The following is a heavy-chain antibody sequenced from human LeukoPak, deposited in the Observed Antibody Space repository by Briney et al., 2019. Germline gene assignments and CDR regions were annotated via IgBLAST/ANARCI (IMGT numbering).Heavy chain of an antibody. J-gene: IGHJ3*01. CDR1: GFTFSSYA. CDR3: ARSSYSSSSSV. Sequence: GGSLRLSCAASGFTFSSYAMNWVRQAPGKGLEWVASINSDGSEGYYADVVKGRFTISRDNAKNSLYLQINSLRAEDTAVYYCARSSYSSSSSVWGQGTMVTVSS. D-gene: IGHD6-6*01. V-gene: IGHV3-7*03. CDR2: INSDGSEG.